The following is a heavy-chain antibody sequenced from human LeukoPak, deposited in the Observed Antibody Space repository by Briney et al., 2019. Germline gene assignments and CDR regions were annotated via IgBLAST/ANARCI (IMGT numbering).Heavy chain of an antibody. CDR2: INHSGST. D-gene: IGHD3-16*01. Sequence: SETLSLTCAVYGGSFSGYYWSWIRQPPGKGLEWIGEINHSGSTNYNPSLKSRVTISVDKSKNQFSLKLSSVTAADTAVYYCASDIRGGGYWGQGTLVTVSS. J-gene: IGHJ4*02. CDR1: GGSFSGYY. CDR3: ASDIRGGGY. V-gene: IGHV4-34*01.